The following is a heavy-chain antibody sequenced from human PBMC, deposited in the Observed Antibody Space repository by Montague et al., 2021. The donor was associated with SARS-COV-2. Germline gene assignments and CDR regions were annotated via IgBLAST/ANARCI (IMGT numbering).Heavy chain of an antibody. CDR2: YYYGSST. CDR3: ARDQGVYCSGCSCYNFDY. V-gene: IGHV4-39*02. Sequence: SETLSLTCTVSGGSISTYYYCGWLRQPPGEGLVWCGSYYYGSSTXYNPSLKSRVTISVDTSMNHFSLQLSSVTAADTAVYYCARDQGVYCSGCSCYNFDYWGQGTLVTVSS. D-gene: IGHD2-15*01. J-gene: IGHJ4*02. CDR1: GGSISTYYY.